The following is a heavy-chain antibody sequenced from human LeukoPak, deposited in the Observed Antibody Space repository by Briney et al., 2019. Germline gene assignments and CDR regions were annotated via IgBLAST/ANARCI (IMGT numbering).Heavy chain of an antibody. CDR2: IISSGNTI. CDR3: ATLSSPRSGVDF. J-gene: IGHJ4*02. CDR1: GLTFSIYE. D-gene: IGHD6-19*01. Sequence: GGPLRLSCAASGLTFSIYEMNCVRHAPGKRLEGGSYIISSGNTIYYPDPVKGRFTISRDKAKNLPYVQIYSLRAHDTAVYFCATLSSPRSGVDFWGEGTLVTVSS. V-gene: IGHV3-48*03.